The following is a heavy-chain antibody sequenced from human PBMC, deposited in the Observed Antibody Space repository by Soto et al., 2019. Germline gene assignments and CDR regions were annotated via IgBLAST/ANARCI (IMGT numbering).Heavy chain of an antibody. CDR3: ARAWSITMVRGVEPWFDP. D-gene: IGHD3-10*01. CDR2: INAGNGNT. CDR1: GYTFTSYA. V-gene: IGHV1-3*01. Sequence: QVQLVQSGAEVKKPGASVKVSCKASGYTFTSYAMHWVRQAPGQRLEWMGWINAGNGNTKYSQKFQGRVTITRDTSASTAYMELSSLRSEDTAVYYCARAWSITMVRGVEPWFDPWGQGTLVTVSS. J-gene: IGHJ5*02.